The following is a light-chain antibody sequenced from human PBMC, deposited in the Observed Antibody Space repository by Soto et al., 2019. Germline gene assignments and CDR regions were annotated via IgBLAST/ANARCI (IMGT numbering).Light chain of an antibody. J-gene: IGLJ1*01. CDR1: SSNIGAGYD. CDR3: QSYDSSLTGYV. Sequence: QSVLTQPPSVSGAPGQRVTISCTGSSSNIGAGYDVHWYQQLPGTAPKLLIYGNINRPSGVPDRFSGFKSGTSASLAITGLQAEDEADYYCQSYDSSLTGYVFGPGTKVTVL. CDR2: GNI. V-gene: IGLV1-40*01.